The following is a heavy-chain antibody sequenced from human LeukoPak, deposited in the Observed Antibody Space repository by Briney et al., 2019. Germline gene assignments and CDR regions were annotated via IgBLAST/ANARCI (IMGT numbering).Heavy chain of an antibody. V-gene: IGHV4-30-4*01. CDR3: ARDAGRDGYNYFDY. D-gene: IGHD5-24*01. CDR2: IYYSGST. Sequence: SQTLSLTCTVSGGSISSGDYYWSWIRQPPGKGLEWIGYIYYSGSTYYNPSLKGRVTISVDTSKNQFSLKLSSVTAADTAVYYCARDAGRDGYNYFDYWGQGTLVTVSS. J-gene: IGHJ4*02. CDR1: GGSISSGDYY.